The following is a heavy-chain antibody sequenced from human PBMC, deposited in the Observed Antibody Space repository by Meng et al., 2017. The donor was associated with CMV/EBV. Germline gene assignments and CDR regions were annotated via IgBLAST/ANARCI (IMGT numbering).Heavy chain of an antibody. CDR3: ARDGTSDAFDI. D-gene: IGHD1-1*01. Sequence: LSLTCTVSGGSISSSSYYWGWIRQAPGKGLEWVAVISYDGSNKYYADSVKGRFTISRDNSKNTLYLQMNSLRAEDTAVYYCARDGTSDAFDIWGQGTMVTVSS. CDR2: ISYDGSNK. CDR1: GGSISSSS. V-gene: IGHV3-30-3*01. J-gene: IGHJ3*02.